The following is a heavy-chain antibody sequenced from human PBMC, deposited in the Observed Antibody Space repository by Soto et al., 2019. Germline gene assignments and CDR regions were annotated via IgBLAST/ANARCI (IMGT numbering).Heavy chain of an antibody. CDR1: GYTFTGFF. Sequence: QVQLVQSGAEVKKPGASVKVSCKASGYTFTGFFMHWVRQAPGQGLEWMGWINPNSGDTEYAQNFQGWVTMTRDTAISTAYMELSRLRSDDTAVYYCASGGSTVTREFDYWGQGTLVSVSS. CDR2: INPNSGDT. V-gene: IGHV1-2*04. D-gene: IGHD4-17*01. J-gene: IGHJ4*02. CDR3: ASGGSTVTREFDY.